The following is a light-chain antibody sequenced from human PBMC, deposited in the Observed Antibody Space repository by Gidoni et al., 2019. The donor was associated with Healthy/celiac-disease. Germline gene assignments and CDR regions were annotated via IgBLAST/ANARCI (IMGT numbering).Light chain of an antibody. J-gene: IGKJ3*01. CDR1: QSVSSY. CDR2: DAS. Sequence: EIVLSPSPATLSLSPGERATLSCSASQSVSSYLAWYQQKPGQAPRLLIYDASNRATGIPARFSGSGSGTDFTLTISSLEPEDFAVYYCQQRSNWLGTFGPGTKVEIK. CDR3: QQRSNWLGT. V-gene: IGKV3-11*01.